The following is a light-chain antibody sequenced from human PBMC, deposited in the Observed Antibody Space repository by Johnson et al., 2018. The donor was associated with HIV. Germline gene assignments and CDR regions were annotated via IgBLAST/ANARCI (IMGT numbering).Light chain of an antibody. V-gene: IGLV1-51*02. Sequence: QPVLTQPPSVSAAPGQKVTISCSGSSSNIGNNYVSWYQQLPGTAPKLLIYEDYKRPSGIPYRFSGSKSGASATLGIPGLQTGDEADYYCGVWDASLSPHYVFGTGTTITVL. CDR1: SSNIGNNY. CDR3: GVWDASLSPHYV. CDR2: EDY. J-gene: IGLJ1*01.